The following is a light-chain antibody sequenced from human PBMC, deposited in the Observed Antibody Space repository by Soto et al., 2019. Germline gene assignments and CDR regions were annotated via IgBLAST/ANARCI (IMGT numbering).Light chain of an antibody. V-gene: IGLV1-40*01. J-gene: IGLJ2*01. CDR2: GNN. CDR3: QSYDSSVSKVV. CDR1: SSNIGAGYD. Sequence: QSVLTQPPSVSGAPGQRVTISCTGRSSNIGAGYDVHWYQQLPGTAPKLLISGNNNRPSGVPDRFSGSKSGTSASLAITGLQAEDEADYYCQSYDSSVSKVVFGGGTKVTVL.